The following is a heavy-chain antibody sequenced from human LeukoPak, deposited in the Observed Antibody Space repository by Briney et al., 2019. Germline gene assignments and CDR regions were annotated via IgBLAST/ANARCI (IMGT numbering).Heavy chain of an antibody. V-gene: IGHV3-74*01. Sequence: GGSLRLSCAASGFTFSSYWMHWVRQLPGRGLVWVSRITGDGSDTWYADSVKGRFTISRDNARNTLYLQMNSLRAEDTAVYYCARDRIPDYGDPYDAFDIWGQGTMVTVSS. J-gene: IGHJ3*02. CDR3: ARDRIPDYGDPYDAFDI. CDR1: GFTFSSYW. D-gene: IGHD4-17*01. CDR2: ITGDGSDT.